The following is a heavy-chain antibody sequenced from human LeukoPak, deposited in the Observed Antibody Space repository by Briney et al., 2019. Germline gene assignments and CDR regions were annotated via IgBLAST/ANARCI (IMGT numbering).Heavy chain of an antibody. Sequence: GASVKVSCKASGYTFTDHYMHWVRQAPGPGLEWMGIINPRGGSTSYAQKFQGRVTVTRDTSTSTVYMELSSLRSEDTAVYYCARDTANYYYDSSGYYFDYWGQGTLVTVSS. J-gene: IGHJ4*02. CDR3: ARDTANYYYDSSGYYFDY. CDR1: GYTFTDHY. V-gene: IGHV1-46*01. D-gene: IGHD3-22*01. CDR2: INPRGGST.